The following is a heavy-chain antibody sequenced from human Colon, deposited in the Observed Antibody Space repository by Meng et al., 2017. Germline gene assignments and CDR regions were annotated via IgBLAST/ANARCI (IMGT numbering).Heavy chain of an antibody. CDR1: GFTFSSYS. J-gene: IGHJ4*02. D-gene: IGHD2-15*01. V-gene: IGHV3-21*01. CDR3: ARGPIVVVADTLDY. Sequence: GGSLRLSCAASGFTFSSYSMNWVRQAPGKGLEWVSSISSSSSYIYYADSVKGRFTISRDNAKNSLYLQMNSLRAEDTAGYYCARGPIVVVADTLDYWGQGTMVTVSS. CDR2: ISSSSSYI.